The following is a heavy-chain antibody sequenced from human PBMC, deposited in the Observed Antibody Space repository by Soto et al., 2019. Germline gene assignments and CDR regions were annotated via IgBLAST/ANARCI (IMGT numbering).Heavy chain of an antibody. CDR3: AKGGAIAAAGTRVYLYNAMDV. V-gene: IGHV1-2*02. J-gene: IGHJ6*02. D-gene: IGHD6-13*01. CDR2: INPNSGDT. CDR1: GYTFTGYY. Sequence: QVQLVQSGTEVKKPGDSVKVSCKASGYTFTGYYVHWVRQAPGQGLEWMGWINPNSGDTNHAQKFQGRVTMTRDTSISAAYMALRGMRSDDTAEYYCAKGGAIAAAGTRVYLYNAMDVWGQGTTVTVSS.